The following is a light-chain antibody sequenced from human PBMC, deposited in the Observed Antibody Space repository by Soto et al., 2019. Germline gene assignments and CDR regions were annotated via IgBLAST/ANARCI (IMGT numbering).Light chain of an antibody. J-gene: IGKJ1*01. CDR1: HSITNR. V-gene: IGKV1-5*01. CDR2: DAV. CDR3: QHYGGMWT. Sequence: DRVAITCRASHSITNRSAWYQLKPGKAPIVLIYDAVYLESGVPSRFSGSGYGTEFTLTISSLQPDDSATYCCQHYGGMWTFGQGTKVDIK.